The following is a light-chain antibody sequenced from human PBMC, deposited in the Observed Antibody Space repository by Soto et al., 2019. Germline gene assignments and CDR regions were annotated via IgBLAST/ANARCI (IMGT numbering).Light chain of an antibody. CDR2: DAS. CDR1: QSISSW. J-gene: IGKJ4*01. V-gene: IGKV1-5*01. Sequence: DIQRTQSPSTLSASVGDRVTITCRASQSISSWLAWYQQNPGKAPKLLIYDASSLESGVPSRFSGSGSGTEFTLTISSLQPDDFATYYCQQYNSYPLNFGGGTKVEIK. CDR3: QQYNSYPLN.